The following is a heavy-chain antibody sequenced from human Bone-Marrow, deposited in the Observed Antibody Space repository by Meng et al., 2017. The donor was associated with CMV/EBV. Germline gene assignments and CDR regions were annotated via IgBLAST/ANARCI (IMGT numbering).Heavy chain of an antibody. CDR1: GYTFTSYD. Sequence: ASVKVSCKASGYTFTSYDINWVRQATGQGLEWMGWMNPNSGNTGYAQKFQGRVTMTRNTSISTAYMELSSLRSEHTAAHYPATPRKYQPLEGADYWGQGTLVTVSS. D-gene: IGHD2-2*01. CDR2: MNPNSGNT. J-gene: IGHJ4*02. V-gene: IGHV1-8*01. CDR3: ATPRKYQPLEGADY.